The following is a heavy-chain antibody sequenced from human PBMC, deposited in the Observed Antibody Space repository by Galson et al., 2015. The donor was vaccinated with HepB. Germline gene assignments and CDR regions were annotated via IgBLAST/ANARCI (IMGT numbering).Heavy chain of an antibody. CDR1: GFTFSHSW. V-gene: IGHV3-74*01. CDR2: INPDGSST. D-gene: IGHD7-27*01. J-gene: IGHJ4*02. CDR3: VSTNWGAPYY. Sequence: SLRLSCAASGFTFSHSWMHWVRQSPGKGLVWGSRINPDGSSTSYADSVKGRFTISRDNARNTLHLQLNSPTDEDTALYFCVSTNWGAPYYWGQGTLVTVSS.